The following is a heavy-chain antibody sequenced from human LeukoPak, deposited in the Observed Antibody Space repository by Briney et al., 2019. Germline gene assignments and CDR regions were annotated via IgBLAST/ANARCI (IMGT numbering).Heavy chain of an antibody. D-gene: IGHD3-3*01. CDR3: ARPSPAITIFGVVISRGAFDI. J-gene: IGHJ3*02. CDR1: GGTFSSYA. V-gene: IGHV1-69*01. CDR2: IIPIFGTA. Sequence: SVKVSCKASGGTFSSYAISWVRQAPGQGLEWMGGIIPIFGTANYAQKFQGRVTITADESTSTAYMELSSLRSEDTAVYFCARPSPAITIFGVVISRGAFDIWGQGTMVTVSS.